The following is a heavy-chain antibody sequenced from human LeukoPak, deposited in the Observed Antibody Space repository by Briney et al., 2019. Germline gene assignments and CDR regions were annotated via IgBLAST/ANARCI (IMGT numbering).Heavy chain of an antibody. CDR1: GFTFGDHA. J-gene: IGHJ6*02. D-gene: IGHD5-18*01. CDR2: IRSRAYRGTT. V-gene: IGHV3-49*04. Sequence: GGSLRLSCTAFGFTFGDHAMSWVRQAPGKGLEWVGFIRSRAYRGTTEYAASVKDRFTISRDDSTSIAYLQMYSLKTEDTAVYYCTRGPIQLWLYYGMDVWGQGTTVIVSS. CDR3: TRGPIQLWLYYGMDV.